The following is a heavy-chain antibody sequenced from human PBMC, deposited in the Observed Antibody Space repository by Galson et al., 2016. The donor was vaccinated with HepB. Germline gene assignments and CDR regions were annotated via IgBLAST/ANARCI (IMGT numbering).Heavy chain of an antibody. V-gene: IGHV3-30*03. CDR3: VARDGYTADY. Sequence: SLRLSCAASGFTFSRYGMHWVRQAPGKGLQWVAVISSDESNKSYGDSVKGRFTISRDNSKNTLYLQMHSLRVEDTAVYYCVARDGYTADYWGQGTLVTVSS. CDR1: GFTFSRYG. D-gene: IGHD5-24*01. J-gene: IGHJ4*02. CDR2: ISSDESNK.